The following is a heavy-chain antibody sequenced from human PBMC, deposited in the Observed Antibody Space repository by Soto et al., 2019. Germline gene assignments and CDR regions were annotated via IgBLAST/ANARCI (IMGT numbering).Heavy chain of an antibody. V-gene: IGHV1-18*04. CDR3: ARDYYDVWSGYLTPNWFDP. D-gene: IGHD3-3*01. CDR1: GYTFTSYG. CDR2: ISAYNGNT. J-gene: IGHJ5*02. Sequence: GASVKVSCKASGYTFTSYGISWVRQAPGQGLEWMGWISAYNGNTNYAQKLQGRVTMTTDTSTSTAYMELRSLRSDETAMYYCARDYYDVWSGYLTPNWFDPWGQGTLVTVSS.